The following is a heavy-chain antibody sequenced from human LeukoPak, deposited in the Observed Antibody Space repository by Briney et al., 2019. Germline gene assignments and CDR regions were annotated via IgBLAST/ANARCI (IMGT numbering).Heavy chain of an antibody. Sequence: PGGSLRLSCATSGFTFGSYVMTWVRQAPGKGLEWVSSISASDVTTFYADSVRGRFTLSRDNSKNTMYLQMNSLRAEDTAIYYCAKSQGRERPTFFQQGQRTKGYFDYWGQGTLVTVSS. CDR3: AKSQGRERPTFFQQGQRTKGYFDY. D-gene: IGHD2/OR15-2a*01. CDR2: ISASDVTT. CDR1: GFTFGSYV. V-gene: IGHV3-23*01. J-gene: IGHJ4*02.